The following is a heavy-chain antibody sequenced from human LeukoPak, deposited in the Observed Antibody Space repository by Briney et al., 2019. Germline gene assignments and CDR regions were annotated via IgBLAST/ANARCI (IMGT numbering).Heavy chain of an antibody. J-gene: IGHJ4*02. D-gene: IGHD4-17*01. V-gene: IGHV3-53*01. Sequence: PGGSLRLSCAASGFTVSSNYMNWVGQAPGKGLEWVSVIYSSGSTYYADSVKGRFTISRDNSKNTLYLQMNSLRAEDTAVYYCARDLYGVSHDYWGQGTLLTVSS. CDR1: GFTVSSNY. CDR2: IYSSGST. CDR3: ARDLYGVSHDY.